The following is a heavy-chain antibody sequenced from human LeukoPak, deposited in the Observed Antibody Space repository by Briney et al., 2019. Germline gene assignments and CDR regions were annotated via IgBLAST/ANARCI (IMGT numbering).Heavy chain of an antibody. CDR1: GFTFSSYS. CDR2: ISSSSSYI. J-gene: IGHJ4*02. CDR3: ASFSGWSHYFDY. V-gene: IGHV3-21*01. D-gene: IGHD6-19*01. Sequence: GGSLRLSCAASGFTFSSYSMNWVRQAPGKGLEWVSSISSSSSYIYYADSVKGRFTISRDNAKNSLYLQMNSLRAEDTAVYYCASFSGWSHYFDYWGQGTLVTVSS.